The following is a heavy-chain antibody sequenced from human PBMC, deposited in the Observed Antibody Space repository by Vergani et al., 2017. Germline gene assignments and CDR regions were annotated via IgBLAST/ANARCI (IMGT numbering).Heavy chain of an antibody. CDR2: ISYDGINK. J-gene: IGHJ6*02. Sequence: QVQLVESGGGVVQPGRSLRLSCAASGFTFSSYGMHWVRQAPGKGLEWVAVISYDGINKYYADSVKGRFTISRDNSKNTRYLQMNSLRAEETAVYYCAKSRLYTTGTTDTAYGMDVWGQGTTVTVSS. D-gene: IGHD1-1*01. CDR1: GFTFSSYG. CDR3: AKSRLYTTGTTDTAYGMDV. V-gene: IGHV3-30*18.